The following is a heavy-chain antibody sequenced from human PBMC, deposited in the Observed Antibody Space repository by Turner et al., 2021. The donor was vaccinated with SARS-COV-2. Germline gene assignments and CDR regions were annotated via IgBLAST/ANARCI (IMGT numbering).Heavy chain of an antibody. Sequence: QVQLVQSGAEVKKPGASGKVSCKASGYTFTGYSLHWVRQAPGQGLEWMGWINPNSGGTNYAQKFQGRVTRTRDTSISTAYLELSRLRSDDTAVYYCARGASVTPDRYYYYYFGMDVWGQGTTVTVSS. CDR2: INPNSGGT. J-gene: IGHJ6*02. D-gene: IGHD4-17*01. CDR1: GYTFTGYS. V-gene: IGHV1-2*02. CDR3: ARGASVTPDRYYYYYFGMDV.